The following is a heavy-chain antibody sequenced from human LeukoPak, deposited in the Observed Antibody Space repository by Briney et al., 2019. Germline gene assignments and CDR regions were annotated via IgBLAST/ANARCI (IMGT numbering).Heavy chain of an antibody. Sequence: PSETLSLTCTVSGYSISSGYYWGWIRQPPGKGLEWIESIHHSGGTYYNPSLKSRVTITVDTSKNQFSLKLSSVTAADTAVYYCARERGYCSGGSCNWFGPWGQGTLVAVPS. V-gene: IGHV4-38-2*02. CDR2: IHHSGGT. D-gene: IGHD2-15*01. CDR1: GYSISSGYY. CDR3: ARERGYCSGGSCNWFGP. J-gene: IGHJ5*02.